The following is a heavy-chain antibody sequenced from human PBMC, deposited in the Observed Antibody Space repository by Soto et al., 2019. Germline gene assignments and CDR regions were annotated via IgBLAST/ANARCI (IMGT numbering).Heavy chain of an antibody. D-gene: IGHD2-15*01. J-gene: IGHJ5*02. CDR3: ATGPSEYCSGGSCYSHHNWFDP. CDR1: GYTFTSYG. V-gene: IGHV1-18*01. CDR2: ISAYNGNT. Sequence: ASVKVSCKASGYTFTSYGISWVRQAPGQGLEWMGWISAYNGNTNYAQKLQGRVTMTTDTSTSTAYMELSSLRSEDTAVYYCATGPSEYCSGGSCYSHHNWFDPWGQGTLVTVSS.